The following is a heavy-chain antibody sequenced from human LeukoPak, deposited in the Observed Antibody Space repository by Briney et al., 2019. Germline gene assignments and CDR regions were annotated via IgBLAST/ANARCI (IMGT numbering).Heavy chain of an antibody. D-gene: IGHD1-1*01. CDR1: GFTFRSYA. Sequence: GGSLRLSCAASGFTFRSYAMHWVRQAPGKGLEWVAVISYDAINKYYADSVKGRFTISRDNSKNTLYLQMNSLKTEDTAVYYCTTDLSWNDDEGNWGQGTMVTVSS. J-gene: IGHJ3*01. V-gene: IGHV3-30*03. CDR2: ISYDAINK. CDR3: TTDLSWNDDEGN.